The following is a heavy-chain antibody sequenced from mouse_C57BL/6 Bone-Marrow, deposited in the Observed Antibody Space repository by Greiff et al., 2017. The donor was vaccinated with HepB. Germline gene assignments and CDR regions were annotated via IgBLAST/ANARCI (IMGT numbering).Heavy chain of an antibody. D-gene: IGHD3-1*01. V-gene: IGHV5-6*01. Sequence: VQLQQSGGDLVKPGGSLKLSCAASGFTFSSYGMSWVRQTPDKRLEWVATISSGGSYTYYPDSVKGRFTNSRNNAKNTLYLQMSSLKSEDTAMYYCARRKGLWYFDVWGTGTTVTVSS. CDR2: ISSGGSYT. CDR1: GFTFSSYG. J-gene: IGHJ1*03. CDR3: ARRKGLWYFDV.